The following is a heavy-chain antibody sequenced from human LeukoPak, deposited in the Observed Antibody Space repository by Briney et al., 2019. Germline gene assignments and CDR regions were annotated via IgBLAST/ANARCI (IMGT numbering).Heavy chain of an antibody. CDR3: ARGLTTVTTSGWFDP. J-gene: IGHJ5*02. CDR2: IIPIFGTA. CDR1: GGTFSSYA. V-gene: IGHV1-69*06. D-gene: IGHD4-17*01. Sequence: ASVKVSCKASGGTFSSYAISWVRQAPGQGLEWMGGIIPIFGTANYAQKFQGRVTITADKSTSTAYMELSSLRSEDTAVYYCARGLTTVTTSGWFDPWGQGTLVTVSS.